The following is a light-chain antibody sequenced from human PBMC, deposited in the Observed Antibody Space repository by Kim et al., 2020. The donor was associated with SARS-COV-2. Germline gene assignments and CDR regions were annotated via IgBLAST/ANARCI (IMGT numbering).Light chain of an antibody. CDR2: GAS. CDR1: QGVSNK. Sequence: EVVMTQSPDTLSVSPGERGTLSCRASQGVSNKLAWYQQKPGQSPRLLIYGASTRATAIPARFSGSWSGTEFTLTISGLQAEDNAVYYCQQYDKWPLTFGGGTKVDIK. V-gene: IGKV3-15*01. CDR3: QQYDKWPLT. J-gene: IGKJ4*01.